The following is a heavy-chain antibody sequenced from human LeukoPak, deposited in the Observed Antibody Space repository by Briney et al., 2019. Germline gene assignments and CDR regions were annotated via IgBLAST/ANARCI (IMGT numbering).Heavy chain of an antibody. CDR3: ARLIVSGSYDYFDY. CDR2: IFSDGST. Sequence: PGGSLRLSCAASGFTVSSNYMSWVRQAPGKGLEWVSVIFSDGSTYYADSVKGRITISRDNSKKTLYLQMNSLRAEDTAVYFCARLIVSGSYDYFDYCGQGTLVTVSS. CDR1: GFTVSSNY. D-gene: IGHD1-26*01. J-gene: IGHJ4*02. V-gene: IGHV3-66*01.